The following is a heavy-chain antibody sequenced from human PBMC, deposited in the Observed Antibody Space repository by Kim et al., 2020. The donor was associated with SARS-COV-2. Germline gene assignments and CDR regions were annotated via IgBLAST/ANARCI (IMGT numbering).Heavy chain of an antibody. Sequence: GDSVNGRFTSSRDNAKNTLYLQMKSLTAEDTAVYYCARRQFTSGWYYFDYWGQGTLVTVSS. CDR3: ARRQFTSGWYYFDY. D-gene: IGHD6-19*01. J-gene: IGHJ4*02. V-gene: IGHV3-74*01.